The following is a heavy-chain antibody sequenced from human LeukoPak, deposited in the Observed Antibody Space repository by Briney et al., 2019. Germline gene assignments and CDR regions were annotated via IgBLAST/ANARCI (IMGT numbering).Heavy chain of an antibody. Sequence: GESLKISCRGSGYSFTTYWIGWVRQMPGKGLEWMGIIYPGDSDTRYSPSFQGQVTISADKSINTAYLQWSILKASDTAMYYCASITADRGYWGQGTLVTVSS. D-gene: IGHD1-20*01. CDR3: ASITADRGY. V-gene: IGHV5-51*01. CDR1: GYSFTTYW. CDR2: IYPGDSDT. J-gene: IGHJ4*02.